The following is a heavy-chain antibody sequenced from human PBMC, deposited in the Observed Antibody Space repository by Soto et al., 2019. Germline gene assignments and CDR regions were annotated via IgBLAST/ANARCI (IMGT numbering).Heavy chain of an antibody. J-gene: IGHJ3*02. Sequence: ASVKVSCKASGYSFTGYDMHWVRQSPGQGLEWMGRINPSGGSTSYAQKFQGRVTMTRDTSTSTVYMELSSLRSEDTAVYYCARRELYGEWSHDAFAIWGQGPMV. CDR2: INPSGGST. CDR3: ARRELYGEWSHDAFAI. V-gene: IGHV1-46*01. D-gene: IGHD3-10*01. CDR1: GYSFTGYD.